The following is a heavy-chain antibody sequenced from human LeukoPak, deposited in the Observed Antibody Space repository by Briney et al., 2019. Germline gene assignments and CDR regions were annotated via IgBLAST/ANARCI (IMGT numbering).Heavy chain of an antibody. CDR2: IKEDGSEK. Sequence: GGSLRLSCAASGFTFSSYWMSWVRQAPGKGLEWVANIKEDGSEKYYVDSVKGRFTISRDNAKNSLYLQMNSLRAEDTAVYYCAIAKSSGWYEGYFQHWGQGTLVTVSS. J-gene: IGHJ1*01. V-gene: IGHV3-7*01. D-gene: IGHD6-19*01. CDR3: AIAKSSGWYEGYFQH. CDR1: GFTFSSYW.